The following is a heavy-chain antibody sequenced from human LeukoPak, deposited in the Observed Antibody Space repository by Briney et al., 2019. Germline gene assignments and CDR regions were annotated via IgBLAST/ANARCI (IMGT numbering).Heavy chain of an antibody. V-gene: IGHV3-23*01. Sequence: GGSLRLSCAASGFTFSSYAMSWVRQAPGKGLEWVSAISGSGGSTYYADSVKGRFTISRDNSKNTLYLQMNSLRAEDTAVYYCARSLYPSGSFFDYWGQGTLVTVSS. CDR3: ARSLYPSGSFFDY. CDR1: GFTFSSYA. D-gene: IGHD6-13*01. J-gene: IGHJ4*02. CDR2: ISGSGGST.